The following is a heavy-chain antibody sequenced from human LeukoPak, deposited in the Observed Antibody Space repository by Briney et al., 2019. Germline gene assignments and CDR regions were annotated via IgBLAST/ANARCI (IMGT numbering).Heavy chain of an antibody. CDR3: AKGANQGGGLGYCSSTSCPPDY. D-gene: IGHD2-2*01. Sequence: GGSLRLSRAASGFTFSSYAMSWVRQAPGKGLEWVSAISGSGGSTYYADSVKGRFTISRDNSKNTLYLQMNSLRAEDTAVYYCAKGANQGGGLGYCSSTSCPPDYWGQGTLVTVSS. J-gene: IGHJ4*02. CDR1: GFTFSSYA. V-gene: IGHV3-23*01. CDR2: ISGSGGST.